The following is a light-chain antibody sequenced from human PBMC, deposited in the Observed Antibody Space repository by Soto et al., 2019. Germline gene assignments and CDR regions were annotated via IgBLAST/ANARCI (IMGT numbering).Light chain of an antibody. CDR3: TSWTTSTTMI. CDR2: DVN. Sequence: SVLTQPAPLSGAPGQSLTISLPGNNREICAYNFVSWYQQHPCKAPKLMLYDVNIRPSGVSNRFSGSKSGNTASLTISGLQAEDEADYYCTSWTTSTTMIFGGGTKVTVL. V-gene: IGLV2-14*03. J-gene: IGLJ2*01. CDR1: NREICAYNF.